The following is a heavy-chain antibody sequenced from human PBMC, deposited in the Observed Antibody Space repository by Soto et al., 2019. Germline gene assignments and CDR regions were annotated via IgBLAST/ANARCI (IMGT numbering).Heavy chain of an antibody. Sequence: SETLSLTCAVSGGSFNSHFWSWVRQPPGKGLEWVGEINHDGRTNYNPSLKSRITISIDTSKNQFSLNLVSVTAADTAIYYCASARWDYWGQGTLVTVSS. CDR2: INHDGRT. CDR1: GGSFNSHF. CDR3: ASARWDY. J-gene: IGHJ4*02. V-gene: IGHV4-34*01.